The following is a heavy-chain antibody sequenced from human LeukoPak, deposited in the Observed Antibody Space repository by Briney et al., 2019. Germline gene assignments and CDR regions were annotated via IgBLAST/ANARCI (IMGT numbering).Heavy chain of an antibody. Sequence: PSETLSLTCTVSGGSLSSRTHYWNWLRQPPGKGLEWIASIYHSGSTYYNASLQSRVTISVDTSKNQFSLRLTSVTAAGTAVYYCACPYSASYNSWGPGTLVTVSS. CDR1: GGSLSSRTHY. V-gene: IGHV4-39*01. CDR3: ACPYSASYNS. D-gene: IGHD4-11*01. CDR2: IYHSGST. J-gene: IGHJ4*02.